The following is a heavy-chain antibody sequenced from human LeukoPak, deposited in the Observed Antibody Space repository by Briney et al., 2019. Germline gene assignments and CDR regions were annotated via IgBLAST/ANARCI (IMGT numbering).Heavy chain of an antibody. V-gene: IGHV4-61*08. D-gene: IGHD2-15*01. CDR3: ARDQFGVAAP. CDR1: GGSISSGDYY. Sequence: SETLSLTCTVSGGSISSGDYYWSWIRQPPGKGLEWIGYIYYSGSTNYNPSLKSRVTISVDTSKNQFSLKLSSVTAADTAVYYCARDQFGVAAPWGQGTLVTVSS. J-gene: IGHJ4*02. CDR2: IYYSGST.